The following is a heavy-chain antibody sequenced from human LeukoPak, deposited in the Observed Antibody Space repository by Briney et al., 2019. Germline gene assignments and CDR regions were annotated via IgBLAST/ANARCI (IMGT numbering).Heavy chain of an antibody. CDR3: ARDRGLTGTPTYFDY. CDR1: GYTFTSYG. Sequence: ASVKVSCKASGYTFTSYGISWVRQAPGQGLERMGWISAYNGNTNYAQKLQGRVTMTTDTSTSTAYMELRSLRSDDTAVYYCARDRGLTGTPTYFDYWGQGTLVTVSS. J-gene: IGHJ4*02. CDR2: ISAYNGNT. V-gene: IGHV1-18*01. D-gene: IGHD1-7*01.